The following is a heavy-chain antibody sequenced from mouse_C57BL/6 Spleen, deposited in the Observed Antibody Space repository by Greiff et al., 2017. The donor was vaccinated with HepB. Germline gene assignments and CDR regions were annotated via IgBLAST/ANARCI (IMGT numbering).Heavy chain of an antibody. CDR1: GFNITDYY. J-gene: IGHJ2*01. Sequence: EVQLQQSGAELVKPGASVKLSCTASGFNITDYYMHWVKQRTEQGLEWIGRIDPEDGETKYAPKFQGKATITADTSSNTAYLQLSSLTSEDTAVYYCARFTVANYFDYWGQGTTLTVSS. CDR3: ARFTVANYFDY. D-gene: IGHD1-1*01. V-gene: IGHV14-2*01. CDR2: IDPEDGET.